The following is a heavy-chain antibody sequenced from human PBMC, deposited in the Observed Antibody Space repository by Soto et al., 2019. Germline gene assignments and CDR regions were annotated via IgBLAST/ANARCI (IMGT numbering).Heavy chain of an antibody. J-gene: IGHJ6*03. Sequence: LSLTCAVYGGSFSGYYWSWIRQPPGKGLEWIGEINHSGSTNYNPSLKSRVTISVDTSKNQFSLKLSSVTAADTAVYYCARENHNWGRYYYYYMDVWGKGTTVTVSS. V-gene: IGHV4-34*01. CDR2: INHSGST. CDR1: GGSFSGYY. CDR3: ARENHNWGRYYYYYMDV. D-gene: IGHD7-27*01.